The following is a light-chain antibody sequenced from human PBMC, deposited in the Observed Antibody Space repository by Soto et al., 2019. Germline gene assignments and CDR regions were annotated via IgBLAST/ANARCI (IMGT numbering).Light chain of an antibody. CDR1: QGISSN. V-gene: IGKV1-8*01. CDR3: QQYYSYPPT. CDR2: AAS. J-gene: IGKJ4*01. Sequence: AIRMTQSPSSLSASTGDRVTITCRASQGISSNLAWYQQKPGKAPKLLIYAASTLQSGVPSRFSGSGSGTDFTLTISCLQSEEFATYYCQQYYSYPPTFGGGTKVEIK.